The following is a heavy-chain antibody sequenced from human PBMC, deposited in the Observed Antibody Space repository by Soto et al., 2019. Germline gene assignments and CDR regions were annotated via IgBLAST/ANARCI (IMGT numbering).Heavy chain of an antibody. CDR2: IHSNGNS. D-gene: IGHD2-15*01. J-gene: IGHJ4*02. Sequence: SETLSLTCSVSGDSLSTSYWSWIRQPAEKRPEWSGRIHSNGNSHYNPSLRSRATMSLDTSRNQFSLKLQSVTAADTATYFCAGIVVGATRHSDVDHWGQGTLVTVYS. V-gene: IGHV4-4*07. CDR1: GDSLSTSY. CDR3: AGIVVGATRHSDVDH.